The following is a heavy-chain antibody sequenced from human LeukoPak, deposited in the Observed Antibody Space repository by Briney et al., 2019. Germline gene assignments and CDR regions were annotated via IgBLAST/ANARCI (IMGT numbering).Heavy chain of an antibody. CDR1: GFPFSSYA. CDR3: TKEVFYSSGWYDG. Sequence: GSLRLSCAASGFPFSSYAMSWVRQAPGKGLEWVSVISVSGGSTYYADSVKGRFTISRDNSKNTLYLQMNSLRAEDTAVYYCTKEVFYSSGWYDGWGQGTLVTVSS. D-gene: IGHD6-19*01. V-gene: IGHV3-23*01. CDR2: ISVSGGST. J-gene: IGHJ5*02.